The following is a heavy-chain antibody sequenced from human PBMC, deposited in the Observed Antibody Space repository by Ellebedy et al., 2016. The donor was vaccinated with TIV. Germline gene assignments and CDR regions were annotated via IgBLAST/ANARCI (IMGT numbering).Heavy chain of an antibody. CDR2: ISHFGNS. D-gene: IGHD2-15*01. CDR1: GFDVSSYF. CDR3: GGTSLGLFDY. V-gene: IGHV4-38-2*01. Sequence: ESLKISCAASGFDVSSYFWAWIRQPPGKGLEWIGSISHFGNSYYNPSLESRVTVSVDPSKNQFSLRVASVTAADTAVYYCGGTSLGLFDYWGQGTLVTVSS. J-gene: IGHJ4*02.